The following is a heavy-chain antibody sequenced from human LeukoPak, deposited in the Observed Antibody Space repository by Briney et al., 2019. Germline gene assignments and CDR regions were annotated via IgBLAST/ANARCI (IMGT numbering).Heavy chain of an antibody. CDR3: GRSTSMVPSFDY. V-gene: IGHV3-11*06. Sequence: SGGSLRLSCAASGFTFSDYYMSWIRQAPGKGLEWVSKISSSSSYTNYADSVKGRFTISRDNTKNSLYLQMNSLRADDTAVYYCGRSTSMVPSFDYWGQGTLVTVSS. CDR1: GFTFSDYY. CDR2: ISSSSSYT. J-gene: IGHJ4*02. D-gene: IGHD5-18*01.